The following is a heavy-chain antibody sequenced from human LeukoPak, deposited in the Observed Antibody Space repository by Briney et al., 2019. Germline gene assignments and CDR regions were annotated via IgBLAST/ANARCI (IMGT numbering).Heavy chain of an antibody. CDR2: ISYDGSNK. CDR3: AKDRAMRWLQLYFDY. V-gene: IGHV3-30*04. D-gene: IGHD5-24*01. Sequence: GGSLRLSCAASGFTFSSYAMHWVRQAPGKGLEWVAVISYDGSNKYYADSVKGRFTISRDNSKNTLYLQMNSLRAEDTAVYYCAKDRAMRWLQLYFDYWGQGTLVTVSS. J-gene: IGHJ4*02. CDR1: GFTFSSYA.